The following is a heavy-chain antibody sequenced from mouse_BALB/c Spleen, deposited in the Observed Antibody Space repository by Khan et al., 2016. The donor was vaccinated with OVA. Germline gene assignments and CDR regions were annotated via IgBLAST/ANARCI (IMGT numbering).Heavy chain of an antibody. CDR2: ISYSGST. Sequence: EVQLQESGPGLVKPSQSLSLTCTVTGYSITSDYAWNWIRQFPGNKLEWMGYISYSGSTSYNPSLKSRISITRDTSKNQFFLQLNSVTTEDTATYYCEARAAWFAYWGQGTLVTVSA. V-gene: IGHV3-2*02. D-gene: IGHD3-1*01. CDR1: GYSITSDYA. CDR3: EARAAWFAY. J-gene: IGHJ3*01.